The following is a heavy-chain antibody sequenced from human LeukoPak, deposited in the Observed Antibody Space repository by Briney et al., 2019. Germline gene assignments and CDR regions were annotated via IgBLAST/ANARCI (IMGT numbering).Heavy chain of an antibody. CDR1: GFTFSEYS. CDR3: ARDDYNRH. Sequence: PGGSLRLSCAASGFTFSEYSMHWVRQAPGKGLVWVSRIRSDGSSTTYADSVKGRFTISRDNTKNTLYLQMNSLRADDTAVYYCARDDYNRHWGQGTLVTVSS. J-gene: IGHJ4*02. D-gene: IGHD4-11*01. CDR2: IRSDGSST. V-gene: IGHV3-74*01.